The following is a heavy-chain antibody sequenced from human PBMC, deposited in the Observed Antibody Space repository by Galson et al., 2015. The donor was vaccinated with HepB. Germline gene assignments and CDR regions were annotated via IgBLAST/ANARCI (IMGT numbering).Heavy chain of an antibody. CDR3: ARDFRGSCFDY. D-gene: IGHD1-26*01. CDR1: GFTFSSYG. J-gene: IGHJ4*02. CDR2: IWYDGSNK. Sequence: SLRLSCAASGFTFSSYGMHWVRQAPGKGLEWVAVIWYDGSNKYYADSVKGRFTISRDNSKNTLYLQMNSLRAEDTAVYYCARDFRGSCFDYWGQGTLVTVSS. V-gene: IGHV3-33*01.